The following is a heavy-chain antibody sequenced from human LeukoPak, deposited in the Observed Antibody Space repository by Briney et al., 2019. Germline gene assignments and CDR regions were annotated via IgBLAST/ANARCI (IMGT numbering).Heavy chain of an antibody. D-gene: IGHD3-10*01. J-gene: IGHJ3*02. CDR3: AKDRYGSGSYKGESFDI. V-gene: IGHV3-20*04. Sequence: GGSLRLSCAASGFTFDDYGMNWVRQAPGKGLEWVSGINWNGDSTGYADSVKDRFTISRDNAKNSLNLQMNSLRAEDTALYYCAKDRYGSGSYKGESFDILGQGNKATASS. CDR2: INWNGDST. CDR1: GFTFDDYG.